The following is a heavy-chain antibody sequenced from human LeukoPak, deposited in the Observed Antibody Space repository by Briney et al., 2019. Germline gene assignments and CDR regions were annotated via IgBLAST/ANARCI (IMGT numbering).Heavy chain of an antibody. CDR3: ARVHGGYSYGHFDY. Sequence: SETLSLTCTVSGGSISSYYWSWIRQPPGKGLEWIGYIYYSGSTNYNPSLKSRVAISVDTSKNQFSLKLSSVTAADTAVYYCARVHGGYSYGHFDYWGQGTLVTVSS. J-gene: IGHJ4*02. CDR2: IYYSGST. D-gene: IGHD5-18*01. CDR1: GGSISSYY. V-gene: IGHV4-59*01.